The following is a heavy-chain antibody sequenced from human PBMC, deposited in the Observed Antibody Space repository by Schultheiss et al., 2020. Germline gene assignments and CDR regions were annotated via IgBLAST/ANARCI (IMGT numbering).Heavy chain of an antibody. Sequence: GESLKISCKGSGYSFTSYWISWVRQMPGKGLEWMGIIYPGDSDTRYSPSFQGQVTLSADKSINTAYLQWVSLKASDTAIYFCARLRRDGYNYIGGYFDYWGQGTLVTVSS. CDR1: GYSFTSYW. CDR2: IYPGDSDT. J-gene: IGHJ4*02. CDR3: ARLRRDGYNYIGGYFDY. V-gene: IGHV5-51*01. D-gene: IGHD5-24*01.